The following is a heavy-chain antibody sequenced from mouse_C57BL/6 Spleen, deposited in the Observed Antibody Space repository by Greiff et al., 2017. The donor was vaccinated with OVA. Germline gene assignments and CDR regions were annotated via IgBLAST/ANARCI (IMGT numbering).Heavy chain of an antibody. CDR2: IDPETGGT. Sequence: VKLVESGAELVRPGASVTLSCKASGYTFTDYEMHWVKQTPVHGLEWIGAIDPETGGTAYNQKFKGKAILTADKSSSTAYMELRSLTSEDSAVYYCTREESTMVTTGDYWGQGTTLTVSS. D-gene: IGHD2-2*01. CDR1: GYTFTDYE. V-gene: IGHV1-15*01. CDR3: TREESTMVTTGDY. J-gene: IGHJ2*01.